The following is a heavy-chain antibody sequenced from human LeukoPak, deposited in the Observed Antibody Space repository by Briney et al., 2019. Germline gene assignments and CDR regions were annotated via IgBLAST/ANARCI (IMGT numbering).Heavy chain of an antibody. CDR1: GDSISNDDFY. CDR3: ARDTHDYPYYMDV. J-gene: IGHJ6*03. CDR2: IYYSGNT. Sequence: SETLSLTCTVFGDSISNDDFYWSWIRQSPGKGLEWIGYIYYSGNTYYNPSLESRVTISVDTSKNQFSLKLSSVTAADTAVYYCARDTHDYPYYMDVWGKGTTVTVSS. D-gene: IGHD2-2*02. V-gene: IGHV4-30-4*08.